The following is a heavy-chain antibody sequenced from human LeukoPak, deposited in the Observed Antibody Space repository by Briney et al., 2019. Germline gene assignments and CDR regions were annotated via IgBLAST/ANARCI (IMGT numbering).Heavy chain of an antibody. V-gene: IGHV4-30-4*08. J-gene: IGHJ5*02. CDR1: GGSISSGDYY. CDR2: IYYSGST. Sequence: SQTLSLTCTVSGGSISSGDYYWSWIRHPPGKGLEWIGYIYYSGSTYYNPSLKSRVTISVDTSKNQFSLKLSSVTAADTAVYYCARAETVGYCSSTSCGVTDWFDPWGQGTLVTVSS. CDR3: ARAETVGYCSSTSCGVTDWFDP. D-gene: IGHD2-2*01.